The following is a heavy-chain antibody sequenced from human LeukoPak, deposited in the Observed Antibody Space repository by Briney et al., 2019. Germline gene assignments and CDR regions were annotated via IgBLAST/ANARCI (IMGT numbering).Heavy chain of an antibody. J-gene: IGHJ4*02. D-gene: IGHD5-18*01. CDR3: ARDAGYRAAFDY. CDR2: ISSSSYT. CDR1: GFTFSDYY. V-gene: IGHV3-11*06. Sequence: GGSLRLSCAASGFTFSDYYMSWIRQAPGKGLEWVSYISSSSYTNYADSVKGRFTISRDNAKNSLYLQMNSLRAEDTAVYYCARDAGYRAAFDYWGQGTLVTVSS.